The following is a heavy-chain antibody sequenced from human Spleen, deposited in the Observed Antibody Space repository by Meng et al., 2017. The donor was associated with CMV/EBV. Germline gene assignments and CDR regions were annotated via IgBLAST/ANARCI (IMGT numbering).Heavy chain of an antibody. CDR1: GFTFRSYA. Sequence: ASGFTFRSYAINWVRQSPGKGLEWVATISNGGSTYYSDSVKGRFTISRDSSKNTVHLQMNSLRAEDTAVYYCVRGGEHCTTTSRFLWGQGTLVTVSS. J-gene: IGHJ4*02. CDR2: ISNGGST. V-gene: IGHV3-23*01. CDR3: VRGGEHCTTTSRFL. D-gene: IGHD2-8*01.